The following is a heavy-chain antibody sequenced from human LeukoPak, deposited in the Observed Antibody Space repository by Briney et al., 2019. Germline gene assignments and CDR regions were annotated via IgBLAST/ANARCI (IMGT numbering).Heavy chain of an antibody. J-gene: IGHJ4*02. CDR2: INTDGSNT. V-gene: IGHV3-74*01. Sequence: PGGSLRLSCAASGFTFSGYWMHWVRQVPGKGLLWVSRINTDGSNTTYADSVKGRFTISRDNTKNTLYLQVNSLRAEDTAVYYCARQSCYYDSSGYYHDYWGQGTLVTVSS. D-gene: IGHD3-22*01. CDR1: GFTFSGYW. CDR3: ARQSCYYDSSGYYHDY.